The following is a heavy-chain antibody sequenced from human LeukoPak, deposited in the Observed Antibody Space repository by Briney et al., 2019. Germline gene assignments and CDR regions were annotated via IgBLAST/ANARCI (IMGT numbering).Heavy chain of an antibody. Sequence: GGSLRLSCAASWFTVSSNYMNWVRQAPGKGLEWVSVIYNDGGTYYADSVKGRFTISRDNSKNTLYLQMNSLRAEDTAVYYCGTSRSRNSGYDYWGQGTLVSVYS. J-gene: IGHJ4*02. V-gene: IGHV3-53*01. CDR1: WFTVSSNY. CDR2: IYNDGGT. CDR3: GTSRSRNSGYDY. D-gene: IGHD3-9*01.